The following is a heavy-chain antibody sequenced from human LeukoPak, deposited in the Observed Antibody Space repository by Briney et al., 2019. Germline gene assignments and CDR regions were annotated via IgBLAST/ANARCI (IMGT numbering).Heavy chain of an antibody. Sequence: GGSLRLSCAASGLTFSSYGMHWVRQAPGKGLEWVAFIRYDGSNKYYADSVKGRFTISRDNSKNTLYLQMNSLRAEDTAVYYCAKCGDYGDYVYIDYWGQGTLVTVSS. D-gene: IGHD4-17*01. CDR2: IRYDGSNK. CDR1: GLTFSSYG. V-gene: IGHV3-30*02. CDR3: AKCGDYGDYVYIDY. J-gene: IGHJ4*02.